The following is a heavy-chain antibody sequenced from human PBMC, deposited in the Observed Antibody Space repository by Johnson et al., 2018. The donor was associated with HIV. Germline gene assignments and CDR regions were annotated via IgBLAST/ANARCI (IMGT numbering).Heavy chain of an antibody. CDR3: AKVRRPGGVRDVFDI. D-gene: IGHD2-8*02. V-gene: IGHV3-30*02. CDR2: IRYDGSNK. CDR1: GFTFSSYG. J-gene: IGHJ3*02. Sequence: QVQLVESGGGVVQPGGSLRLSCAASGFTFSSYGMHWVRQAPGKGLEWVAFIRYDGSNKSYADSVKGRFTISRDNSKDTLSLQMNSLRDEDTAVYYCAKVRRPGGVRDVFDIWGQGTTVTVSS.